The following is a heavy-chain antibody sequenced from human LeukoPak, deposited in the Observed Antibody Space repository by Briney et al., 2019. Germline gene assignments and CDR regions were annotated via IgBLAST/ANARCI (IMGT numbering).Heavy chain of an antibody. J-gene: IGHJ4*02. D-gene: IGHD3-22*01. Sequence: GGSLRLSCAASGFTFSSYSMTWVRQAPGKGLEWVSSISSSSSYIYYADSVKGRFTISRDNAKNSLYLQMNSLRAEDTAVYYCANYYDSSGSPGKGDYWGQGTLVTVSS. V-gene: IGHV3-21*01. CDR1: GFTFSSYS. CDR3: ANYYDSSGSPGKGDY. CDR2: ISSSSSYI.